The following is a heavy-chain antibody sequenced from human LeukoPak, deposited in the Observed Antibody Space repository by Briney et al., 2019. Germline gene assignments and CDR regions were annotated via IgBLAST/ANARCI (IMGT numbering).Heavy chain of an antibody. J-gene: IGHJ4*02. CDR2: ISGSGGRT. CDR1: GFTFNSYA. CDR3: AKGAQYDSGCRAFDY. V-gene: IGHV3-23*01. Sequence: GGTLRLSCAASGFTFNSYALSWVRQAPGKGLEWVSTISGSGGRTYYEESEKGRFTIFRDNSKNTLYLQMNSLSAEDTAVYYCAKGAQYDSGCRAFDYWGQGTLVTVSS. D-gene: IGHD6-19*01.